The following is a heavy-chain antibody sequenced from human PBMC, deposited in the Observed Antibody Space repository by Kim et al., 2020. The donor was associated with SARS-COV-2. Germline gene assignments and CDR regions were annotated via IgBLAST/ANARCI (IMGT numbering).Heavy chain of an antibody. J-gene: IGHJ6*02. D-gene: IGHD3-22*01. CDR1: GFTFTSSA. CDR3: AAENYYDRQPRLYGMDV. Sequence: SVKVSCKASGFTFTSSAVQWVREARGQRLEWIGWIVVGSGNTNYAQKFQERVTITRDMSTSTAYMELSSLRSEDTAVYYCAAENYYDRQPRLYGMDVWGQGTTVTVSS. V-gene: IGHV1-58*01. CDR2: IVVGSGNT.